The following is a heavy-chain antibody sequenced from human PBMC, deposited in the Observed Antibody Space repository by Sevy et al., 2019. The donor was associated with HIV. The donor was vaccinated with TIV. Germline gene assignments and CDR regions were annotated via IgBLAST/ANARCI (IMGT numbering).Heavy chain of an antibody. Sequence: ASVKVSCKTSGYTFTSYGITCVRQAPGQGLEWMGWISAYNGNTNYAQRLQGRVTMTTDTSTRTAYMELRSLRSDDTAVYYCVRDQSGGEDYWGQGTLVTVSS. CDR2: ISAYNGNT. V-gene: IGHV1-18*01. J-gene: IGHJ4*02. CDR1: GYTFTSYG. CDR3: VRDQSGGEDY. D-gene: IGHD3-3*01.